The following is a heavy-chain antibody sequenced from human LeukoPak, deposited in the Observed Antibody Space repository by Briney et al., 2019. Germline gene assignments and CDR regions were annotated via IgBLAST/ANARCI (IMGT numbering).Heavy chain of an antibody. CDR1: GFTVSSNY. J-gene: IGHJ6*03. CDR3: ARDSGAHYDFWSGYYNNYYYYYMDV. Sequence: GGSLRLSCAASGFTVSSNYMSWVRQAPGKGLEWVSVIYSGGSTYYADSVKGRFTISRDNSKNTLYLQMNSLRAEDTAVYYCARDSGAHYDFWSGYYNNYYYYYMDVWGKGTTVTVSS. CDR2: IYSGGST. V-gene: IGHV3-66*02. D-gene: IGHD3-3*01.